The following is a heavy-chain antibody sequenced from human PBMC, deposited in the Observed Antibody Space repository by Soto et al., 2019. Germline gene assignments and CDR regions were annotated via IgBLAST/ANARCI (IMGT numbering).Heavy chain of an antibody. Sequence: ASVKVSCKASGYTFTSYGISWVRRAPGQGLEWMGWISAYNGNTNYAQKLQGRVTMTTDTSTSTAYMELRSLRSDDTAVYYCAREGFGELPPSYYYYGMDVWGQGTTVTVSS. V-gene: IGHV1-18*01. CDR3: AREGFGELPPSYYYYGMDV. D-gene: IGHD3-10*01. CDR1: GYTFTSYG. CDR2: ISAYNGNT. J-gene: IGHJ6*02.